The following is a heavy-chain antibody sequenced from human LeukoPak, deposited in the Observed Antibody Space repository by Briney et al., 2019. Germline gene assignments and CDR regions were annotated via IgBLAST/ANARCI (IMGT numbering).Heavy chain of an antibody. CDR2: AYYTGSM. CDR1: GGSISSGTYY. CDR3: ARLPGSGYFDY. D-gene: IGHD3-22*01. J-gene: IGHJ4*02. V-gene: IGHV4-39*01. Sequence: SETLSLTCTVSGGSISSGTYYWRWIRQLPGKGLEWVATAYYTGSMYYNPSLKGRVTVSVDTSKNQFSLKLSSVTAADTAVYYCARLPGSGYFDYWGQGILVTVSS.